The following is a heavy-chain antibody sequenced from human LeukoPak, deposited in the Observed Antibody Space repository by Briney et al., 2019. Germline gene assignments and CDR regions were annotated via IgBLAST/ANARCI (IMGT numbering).Heavy chain of an antibody. D-gene: IGHD4-17*01. Sequence: ASVKVSCKASGYTFTSYGISWLRQAPGQGLEWMGWIIAYNGNTNYAQKLQGRVTMTTDTSTSTAYMELRSLRSDDTAVYYCARDPPVTYFDYWGQGTLVTVSS. CDR3: ARDPPVTYFDY. J-gene: IGHJ4*02. CDR2: IIAYNGNT. V-gene: IGHV1-18*04. CDR1: GYTFTSYG.